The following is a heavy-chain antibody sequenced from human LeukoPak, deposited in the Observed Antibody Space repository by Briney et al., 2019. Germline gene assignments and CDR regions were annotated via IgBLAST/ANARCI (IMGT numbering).Heavy chain of an antibody. D-gene: IGHD2-15*01. J-gene: IGHJ4*02. V-gene: IGHV1-46*03. Sequence: ASVKVSCKASGYTFTSYYMHWVRQAPGQGLEWMGIINPSGGSTSYEQKFQGRVTMTRDTPTSKVYMELSSLRSEDTAVYYCATGYCSGGSCYSVDYWGQGTLVTVSS. CDR3: ATGYCSGGSCYSVDY. CDR2: INPSGGST. CDR1: GYTFTSYY.